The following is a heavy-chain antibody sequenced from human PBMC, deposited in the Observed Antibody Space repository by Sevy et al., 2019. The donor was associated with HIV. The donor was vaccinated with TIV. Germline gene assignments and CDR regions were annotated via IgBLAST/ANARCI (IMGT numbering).Heavy chain of an antibody. D-gene: IGHD3-10*01. V-gene: IGHV1-18*01. CDR3: ARTCRYGSGNYFDY. CDR1: GYTFTIYG. CDR2: ISAYSGNT. J-gene: IGHJ4*02. Sequence: ASVKVSCKASGYTFTIYGISWVRQAPEQGLEWMGWISAYSGNTNYAQNLQGRVTMTTDTSMTTAYMELRSLRFDDTAVYYCARTCRYGSGNYFDYWGQGTLVTVSS.